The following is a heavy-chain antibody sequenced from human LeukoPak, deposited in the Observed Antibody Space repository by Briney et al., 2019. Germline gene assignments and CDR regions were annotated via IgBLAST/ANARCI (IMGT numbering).Heavy chain of an antibody. Sequence: GGSLRLSCAASGFTFSGYSMNWVRQAPGKGLEWVSYITSSGGTIYYAGSVKGRFTISRDNAKNSLYLQMNSLGDEDTAVYYCARVRGGYYYDYWGQGTLVTVSS. CDR3: ARVRGGYYYDY. J-gene: IGHJ4*02. V-gene: IGHV3-48*02. CDR2: ITSSGGTI. CDR1: GFTFSGYS. D-gene: IGHD3-22*01.